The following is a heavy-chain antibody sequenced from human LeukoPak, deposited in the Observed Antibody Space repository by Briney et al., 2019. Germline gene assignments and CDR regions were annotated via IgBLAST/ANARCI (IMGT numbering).Heavy chain of an antibody. CDR1: GYSFTSYW. D-gene: IGHD3-10*01. CDR3: ARHPVGYYASGTRYYYGMDV. V-gene: IGHV5-51*01. CDR2: IYPADSDT. J-gene: IGHJ6*02. Sequence: GESLKISCKGSGYSFTSYWIGWVRQMPGKGPAWMGIIYPADSDTRYSPSFQGQVTLSADRSISTAYLQWSSLKASDTGRYYCARHPVGYYASGTRYYYGMDVWGQGTTVTVSS.